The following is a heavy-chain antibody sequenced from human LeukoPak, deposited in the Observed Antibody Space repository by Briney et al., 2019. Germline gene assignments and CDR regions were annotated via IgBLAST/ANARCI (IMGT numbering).Heavy chain of an antibody. CDR1: GGSFSGYY. D-gene: IGHD2-21*01. Sequence: PSETLSLTCAVYGGSFSGYYWSWIRQPPGKGLEWIGEINHSGSTNYNPSLKSRVTISVDTSKNQFSLKLSSVTAADTAVYYCARPIVVVPLRAFDIWGQGTMVTVSS. CDR2: INHSGST. J-gene: IGHJ3*02. CDR3: ARPIVVVPLRAFDI. V-gene: IGHV4-34*01.